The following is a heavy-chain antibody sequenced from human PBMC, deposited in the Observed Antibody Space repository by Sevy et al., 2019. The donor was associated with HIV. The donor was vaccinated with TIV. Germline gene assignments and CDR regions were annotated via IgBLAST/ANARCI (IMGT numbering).Heavy chain of an antibody. CDR2: IGTDSTGTFI. CDR3: AGKTGGYYCDGSAFPPWDS. J-gene: IGHJ4*02. CDR1: GFTFNDYY. D-gene: IGHD2-15*01. Sequence: GGSLRLSCAVSGFTFNDYYVTWIRQAPGKGLEWVSHIGTDSTGTFIYYADSVKGRFTISRDNAKNSVHLQMNSLRADDTALYYCAGKTGGYYCDGSAFPPWDSWGQGTLVTVSS. V-gene: IGHV3-11*01.